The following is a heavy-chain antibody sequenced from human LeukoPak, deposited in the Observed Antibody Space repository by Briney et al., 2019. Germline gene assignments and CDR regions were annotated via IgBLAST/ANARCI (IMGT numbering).Heavy chain of an antibody. V-gene: IGHV3-21*01. J-gene: IGHJ4*02. CDR3: AREMFWSGYFSNLHFDY. CDR1: EFTFSSYN. D-gene: IGHD3-3*01. Sequence: PGGSLRLSCAASEFTFSSYNMNWVRQAPGKGLEWVSSISSSSAYIYYADSVKGRFTISRDHAKNSLYLQMNSLRAEDTAVYYCAREMFWSGYFSNLHFDYWGQGALVTVSS. CDR2: ISSSSAYI.